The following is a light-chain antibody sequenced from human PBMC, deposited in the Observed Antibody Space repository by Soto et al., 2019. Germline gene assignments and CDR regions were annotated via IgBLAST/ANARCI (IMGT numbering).Light chain of an antibody. CDR2: GAS. V-gene: IGKV3-20*01. Sequence: EIVLTQSPGTLSLSPGERATLSCRASQSVSSSYLAWYQQQPGQAPRLLIYGASSRATGIPDRFSGSGSGTDFTLTSSRLEPEDFATYYCQQSDNLPFTFGGGPRVDIK. CDR3: QQSDNLPFT. CDR1: QSVSSSY. J-gene: IGKJ3*01.